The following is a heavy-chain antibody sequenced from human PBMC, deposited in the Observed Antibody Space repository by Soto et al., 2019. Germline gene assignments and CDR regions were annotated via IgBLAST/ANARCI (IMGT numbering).Heavy chain of an antibody. Sequence: SETLSLTFSVSGGSISGSYWSWIRQSPGKGLEWLGYVYYTGSTNYSPSLRSRVSISVDTSKNEFSLRLSSVTAADTAVYFCARSVAVPGAHIDYWGQGTQVTVSS. D-gene: IGHD6-19*01. V-gene: IGHV4-59*01. CDR1: GGSISGSY. CDR2: VYYTGST. CDR3: ARSVAVPGAHIDY. J-gene: IGHJ4*02.